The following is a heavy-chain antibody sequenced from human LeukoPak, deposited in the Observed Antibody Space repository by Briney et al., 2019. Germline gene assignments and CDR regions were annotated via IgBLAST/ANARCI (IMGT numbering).Heavy chain of an antibody. CDR2: INHSGST. V-gene: IGHV4-34*01. D-gene: IGHD2-15*01. J-gene: IGHJ6*03. CDR3: ARGRETLGYCSGGSCYPNYYYMDV. Sequence: SETLSLACAVYGGSFSGYYWSWIRQPPGKGLEWIGEINHSGSTNYNPSLKSRVTISVDTSKNQFSLKLSSVTAADTAVYYCARGRETLGYCSGGSCYPNYYYMDVWGKGTTVTVSS. CDR1: GGSFSGYY.